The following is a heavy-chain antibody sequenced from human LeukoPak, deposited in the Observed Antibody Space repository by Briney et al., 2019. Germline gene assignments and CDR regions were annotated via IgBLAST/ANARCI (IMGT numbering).Heavy chain of an antibody. CDR2: IYYSGST. J-gene: IGHJ4*02. V-gene: IGHV4-59*01. Sequence: PSETLSLTCTVSGGSISSYYWSWIRQPPGKGLEWIGYIYYSGSTNYNPSLKSRVTISVDTSKNQFSLKLSSVTAADTAVYYCARDFWIGYYGYFDYWGQGTLVTVSS. D-gene: IGHD3-3*01. CDR1: GGSISSYY. CDR3: ARDFWIGYYGYFDY.